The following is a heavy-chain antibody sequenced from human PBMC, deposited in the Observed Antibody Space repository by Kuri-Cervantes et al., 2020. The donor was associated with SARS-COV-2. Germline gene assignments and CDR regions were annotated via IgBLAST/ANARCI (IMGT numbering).Heavy chain of an antibody. CDR2: ISGSAHAT. J-gene: IGHJ3*02. CDR1: GFTFSNYA. D-gene: IGHD6-19*01. CDR3: AKDSPGMAVAGAFDI. Sequence: GGSLRLSCAASGFTFSNYAMTWVRQAPGKGLEWVATISGSAHATHSADSVRGRFTISRDNSKNTLYLKMNSLRAEDTAVYYCAKDSPGMAVAGAFDIWGQGTMVTVSS. V-gene: IGHV3-23*01.